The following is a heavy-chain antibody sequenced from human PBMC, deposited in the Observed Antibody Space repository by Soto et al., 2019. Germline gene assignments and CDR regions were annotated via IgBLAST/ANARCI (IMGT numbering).Heavy chain of an antibody. CDR3: AKDSLGDYYYYGLDV. D-gene: IGHD2-15*01. V-gene: IGHV3-23*01. CDR1: GFTFSRFA. J-gene: IGHJ6*02. Sequence: EVQLLESGGGLVQPGGSLRLSCAASGFTFSRFAMNWVRQAPGKGLEWVSGIGGSGGTTYYADSVKGHFTISRDNSKNTLFLQMNSLRAEDTAVYYCAKDSLGDYYYYGLDVWGQGTTVTVSS. CDR2: IGGSGGTT.